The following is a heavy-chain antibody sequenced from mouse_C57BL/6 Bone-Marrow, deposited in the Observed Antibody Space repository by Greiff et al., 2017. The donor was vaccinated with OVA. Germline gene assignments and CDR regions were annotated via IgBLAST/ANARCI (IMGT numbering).Heavy chain of an antibody. D-gene: IGHD1-1*01. CDR3: ARPLLLRYPWYFDV. Sequence: EVKVVESGGGLVKPGGSLKLSCAASGFTFSDYGMHWVRQAPEKGLEWVAYISSGSSTIYYADTVKGRFTISRDNAKNTLFLQMTSLRSEDTAMYYCARPLLLRYPWYFDVWGTGTTVTVSS. CDR1: GFTFSDYG. J-gene: IGHJ1*03. V-gene: IGHV5-17*01. CDR2: ISSGSSTI.